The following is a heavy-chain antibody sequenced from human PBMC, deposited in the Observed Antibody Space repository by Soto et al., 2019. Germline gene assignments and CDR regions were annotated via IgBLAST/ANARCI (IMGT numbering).Heavy chain of an antibody. Sequence: QITLKESGPTLVKPTQTLTLTCTFSGFSLSTSGVGVGWIRQPPGKALEWLALIYWDDDKRYSPSLKSRLTITKDTSKTQVVLTMTNMDPVDTATYYCAHSLAAAGTLEYYFDYWGQGTLVTVSS. D-gene: IGHD6-13*01. CDR3: AHSLAAAGTLEYYFDY. CDR2: IYWDDDK. CDR1: GFSLSTSGVG. J-gene: IGHJ4*02. V-gene: IGHV2-5*02.